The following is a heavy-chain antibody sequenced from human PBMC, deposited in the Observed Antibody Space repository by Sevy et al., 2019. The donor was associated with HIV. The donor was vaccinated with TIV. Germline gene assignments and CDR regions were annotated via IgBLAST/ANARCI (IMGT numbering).Heavy chain of an antibody. Sequence: SETLSLTCTVSGDSISNYYWSWIRQPAGKGLEWIGRIYSNGNTNYNPSLNSRLTMSVDTSHNQISLKLTSVTAADTAVYYCARSRWLQLLFDYWGQRILVTVSS. CDR1: GDSISNYY. J-gene: IGHJ4*02. D-gene: IGHD5-12*01. CDR2: IYSNGNT. CDR3: ARSRWLQLLFDY. V-gene: IGHV4-4*07.